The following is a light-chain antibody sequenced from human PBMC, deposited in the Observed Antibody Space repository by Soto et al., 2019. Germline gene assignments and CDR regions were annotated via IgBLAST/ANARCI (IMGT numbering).Light chain of an antibody. J-gene: IGLJ1*01. Sequence: QSALTQPASVSGSPGQSITISCTGTSSDVGAYNYVSWYQQYPGKAPKLMIYEVSNRPSGASNRFSGSKSGNMASLTISGLQAEDEADYYCSSYTSSSTRVFGTGTKLTVL. CDR1: SSDVGAYNY. V-gene: IGLV2-14*01. CDR2: EVS. CDR3: SSYTSSSTRV.